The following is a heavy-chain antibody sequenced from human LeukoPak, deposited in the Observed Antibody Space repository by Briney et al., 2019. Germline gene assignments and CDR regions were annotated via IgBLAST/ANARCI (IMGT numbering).Heavy chain of an antibody. V-gene: IGHV1-69*02. CDR1: GYTFTGYY. CDR3: ARAPMVRGVPLNWFDP. J-gene: IGHJ5*02. D-gene: IGHD3-10*01. Sequence: GASVKVSCKASGYTFTGYYMHWVRQAPGQGLEWMGRIIPILGIANYAQKFQGRVTITADKSTSTAYMELSSLRSEDTAVYYCARAPMVRGVPLNWFDPWGQGTLVTVSS. CDR2: IIPILGIA.